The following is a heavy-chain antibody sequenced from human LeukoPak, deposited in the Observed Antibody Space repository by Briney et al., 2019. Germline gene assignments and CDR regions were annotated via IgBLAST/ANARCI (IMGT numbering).Heavy chain of an antibody. CDR3: ARGVYDFWSGGSGWFDP. V-gene: IGHV1-8*01. D-gene: IGHD3-3*01. CDR2: MNPNSGNT. Sequence: ASVKVSCKASGYTFTSYDINWVRQATGQGLEWMGWMNPNSGNTGYAQKFQGRVTMTRNTSISIAYMELSSLRSEDTAVYYCARGVYDFWSGGSGWFDPWGQGTLVTVSS. CDR1: GYTFTSYD. J-gene: IGHJ5*02.